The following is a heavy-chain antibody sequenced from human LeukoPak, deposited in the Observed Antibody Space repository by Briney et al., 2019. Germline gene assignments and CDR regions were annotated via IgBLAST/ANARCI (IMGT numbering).Heavy chain of an antibody. V-gene: IGHV1-2*02. CDR1: GYTFTGYY. D-gene: IGHD4-11*01. CDR3: ALWCYRNYGEIWLMDV. Sequence: ALVKVSCKASGYTFTGYYMHWVRQAPGLGLEWMGWIKPKSGGTNYAQKFQGRVTMTRDTSISTAYMELSRLRSDDTAVYYCALWCYRNYGEIWLMDVWGKGTTVTVSS. CDR2: IKPKSGGT. J-gene: IGHJ6*03.